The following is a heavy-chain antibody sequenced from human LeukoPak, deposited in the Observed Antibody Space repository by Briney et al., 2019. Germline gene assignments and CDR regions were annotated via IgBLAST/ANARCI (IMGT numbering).Heavy chain of an antibody. V-gene: IGHV4-61*08. CDR2: IYYSGST. D-gene: IGHD3-22*01. Sequence: SETLSLTCTVSGGSISSGGYYWSWIRQPPGKGLEWIGYIYYSGSTNYNPSLKSRVTISVDTSKNQFSLKLSSVTAADTAVYYCARGSYYYDSSGPFDYWGQGTLVTVSS. J-gene: IGHJ4*02. CDR1: GGSISSGGYY. CDR3: ARGSYYYDSSGPFDY.